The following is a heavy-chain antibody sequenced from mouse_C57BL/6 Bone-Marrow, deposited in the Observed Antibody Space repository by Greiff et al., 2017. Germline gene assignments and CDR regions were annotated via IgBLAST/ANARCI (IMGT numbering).Heavy chain of an antibody. V-gene: IGHV1-69*01. D-gene: IGHD2-3*01. CDR3: ARGRRYDGYYENY. CDR1: GYTFTSYW. CDR2: IDPSDSYT. Sequence: VQLQQPGAELVMPGASVKLSCKASGYTFTSYWMHWVKQRPGQGLEWIGEIDPSDSYTNYNQKFKGKSTLTVDKSSSTAYMQLSSLTSEYSAVYYGARGRRYDGYYENYWGQGTTLTVSS. J-gene: IGHJ2*01.